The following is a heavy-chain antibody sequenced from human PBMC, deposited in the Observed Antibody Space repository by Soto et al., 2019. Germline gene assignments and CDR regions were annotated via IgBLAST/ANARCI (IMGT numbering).Heavy chain of an antibody. CDR3: ATMAPTLADYGDYFFDY. CDR1: GGSISSYY. Sequence: SETLSLTCTVSGGSISSYYWSWIRQPPGKGLEWIGYIYYSGSTNYNPSLKSRVTISVDTSKNQFSLKLSSVTAADTAVYYCATMAPTLADYGDYFFDYWGQGTLVTVSS. CDR2: IYYSGST. J-gene: IGHJ4*02. V-gene: IGHV4-59*08. D-gene: IGHD4-17*01.